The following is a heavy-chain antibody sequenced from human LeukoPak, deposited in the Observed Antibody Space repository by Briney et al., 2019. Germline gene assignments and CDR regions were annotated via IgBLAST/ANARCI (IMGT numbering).Heavy chain of an antibody. CDR2: IYYSGST. CDR3: ARQGSRRAFGI. CDR1: GGSISSSSYY. D-gene: IGHD2-2*01. V-gene: IGHV4-39*01. Sequence: SETLSLTCTVSGGSISSSSYYWGWIRQPPGKGLEWIGSIYYSGSTYYNPSLKSRVTISVDTSKNQFSLKLSSVTAADTAVYYCARQGSRRAFGIWGQGTMVTVSS. J-gene: IGHJ3*02.